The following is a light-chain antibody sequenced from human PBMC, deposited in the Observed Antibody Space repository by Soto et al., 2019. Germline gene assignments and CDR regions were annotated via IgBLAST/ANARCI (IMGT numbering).Light chain of an antibody. CDR1: SSDIGGYNS. CDR3: SSYTDRKNLV. CDR2: GVT. J-gene: IGLJ1*01. Sequence: QSALTQSPSASGSPGQSVTISCTGTSSDIGGYNSVSWYQQHPGKAPKVMIYGVTKRPSGVPDRFSGSKSGNTASLTVSALQAEDEADYYCSSYTDRKNLVLGNGTKVTV. V-gene: IGLV2-8*01.